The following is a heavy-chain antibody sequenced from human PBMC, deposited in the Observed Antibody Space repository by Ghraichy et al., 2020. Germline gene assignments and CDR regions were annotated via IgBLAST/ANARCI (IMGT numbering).Heavy chain of an antibody. CDR1: GYPFTNYC. D-gene: IGHD1-7*01. J-gene: IGHJ5*02. CDR3: ARGINYFDP. V-gene: IGHV1-18*04. Sequence: SVKVSCKASGYPFTNYCITWVRQAPGQGLEWMGWITTRNGNTQSAQRLQGRVTMTTDTSTNTVYMELRSLRFDDTAVYYCARGINYFDPWGQGTLVTVSS. CDR2: ITTRNGNT.